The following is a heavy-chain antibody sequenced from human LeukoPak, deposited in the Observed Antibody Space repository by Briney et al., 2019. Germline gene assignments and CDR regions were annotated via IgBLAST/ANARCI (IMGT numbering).Heavy chain of an antibody. CDR1: GGTFSSYA. Sequence: ASVKVSCTASGGTFSSYAISWVRQAPGQGLEWMGGIIPIFGTANYAQKFQGRVTITADESTSTAYMELSSLRSEDTAVYYCARDRYGGNWDYYGMDVWGQGTTVTVSS. D-gene: IGHD4-23*01. CDR2: IIPIFGTA. V-gene: IGHV1-69*13. J-gene: IGHJ6*02. CDR3: ARDRYGGNWDYYGMDV.